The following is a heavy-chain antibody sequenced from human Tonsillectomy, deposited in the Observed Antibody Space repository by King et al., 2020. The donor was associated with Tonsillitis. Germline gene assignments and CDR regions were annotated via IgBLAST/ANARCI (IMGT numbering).Heavy chain of an antibody. J-gene: IGHJ4*02. CDR1: GFTFSSYA. CDR2: ISYDGSNK. CDR3: ARDPDFYIYGYYDY. D-gene: IGHD5-18*01. V-gene: IGHV3-30-3*01. Sequence: QLVQSGGGVVQPGRSLRLSCAASGFTFSSYAMHWVRQAPGKGLEWVAVISYDGSNKYYADSVKGRFTISRDNSRNTLFLQMHSLRAEDTAVYYYARDPDFYIYGYYDYWGQGTLVTVSS.